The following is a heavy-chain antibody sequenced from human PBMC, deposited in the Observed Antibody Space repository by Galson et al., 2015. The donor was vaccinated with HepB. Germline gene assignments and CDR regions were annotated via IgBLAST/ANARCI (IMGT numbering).Heavy chain of an antibody. D-gene: IGHD1-7*01. CDR3: ARAGQAGTIDY. Sequence: SLRLSCAGSGFTFSNYWMGWVRQAPGKGLEWVAITNQDGSERYYVDSVKGRFTISRDNAKNSLYLQMNSLRVEDMAVYYCARAGQAGTIDYWGQRTLVIVSS. J-gene: IGHJ4*02. V-gene: IGHV3-7*03. CDR1: GFTFSNYW. CDR2: TNQDGSER.